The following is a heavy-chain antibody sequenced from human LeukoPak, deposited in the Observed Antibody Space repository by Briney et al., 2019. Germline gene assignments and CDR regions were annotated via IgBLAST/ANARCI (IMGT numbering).Heavy chain of an antibody. V-gene: IGHV1-2*02. CDR1: GYTFTDYY. J-gene: IGHJ4*01. Sequence: ASVKVSCKASGYTFTDYYMHWVRQAPGQGLEWMGWINPDSGGTNYAQKFQGRVTMTRDTSTRTVFMELTRLTSDDTDFYYCARLPGIVGAGSPVDYWGHGSPVTVSS. D-gene: IGHD2-21*01. CDR2: INPDSGGT. CDR3: ARLPGIVGAGSPVDY.